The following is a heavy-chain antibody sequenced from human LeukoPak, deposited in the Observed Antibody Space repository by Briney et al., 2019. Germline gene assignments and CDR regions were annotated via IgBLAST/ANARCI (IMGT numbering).Heavy chain of an antibody. J-gene: IGHJ4*02. Sequence: SQTLSLTCAISGDSVSSNSAAWNWIRQSPSRGLEWLGRTYYSSKWYNDYAVSVKSRITINPDTSNNQFSLQPNSVTPEDTAVYYCARARSSGAGATYYFDYWGQGTLVTVSS. D-gene: IGHD1-26*01. V-gene: IGHV6-1*01. CDR1: GDSVSSNSAA. CDR2: TYYSSKWYN. CDR3: ARARSSGAGATYYFDY.